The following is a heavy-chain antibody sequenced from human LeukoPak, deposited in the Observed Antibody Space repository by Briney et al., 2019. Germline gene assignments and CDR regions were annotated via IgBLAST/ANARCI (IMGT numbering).Heavy chain of an antibody. CDR3: ARYYYDSSGYPYYFDY. V-gene: IGHV3-53*01. J-gene: IGHJ4*02. CDR2: IYSGGST. D-gene: IGHD3-22*01. Sequence: QPGGSLRLSCAASGFIVSNNYMSWVRQAPGKGLEWVSVIYSGGSTYYADSVKGRCTISRDNSKNTVYLQMNSVRAEDTAVYYCARYYYDSSGYPYYFDYWGQGTLVTVSS. CDR1: GFIVSNNY.